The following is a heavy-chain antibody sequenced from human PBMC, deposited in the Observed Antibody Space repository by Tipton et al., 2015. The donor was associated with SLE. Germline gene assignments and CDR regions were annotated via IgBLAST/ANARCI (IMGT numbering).Heavy chain of an antibody. J-gene: IGHJ4*02. CDR3: AREGNWAGEVDY. Sequence: SLRLSCAAPGFTFSSNGMHWVRQAPGKGLEWVAVISYDGSNKYYADSVKGRFTISRDNSKNTLYLQMNSLRAEDTAVYYCAREGNWAGEVDYWGQGTLVTVSS. CDR1: GFTFSSNG. CDR2: ISYDGSNK. V-gene: IGHV3-30*19. D-gene: IGHD7-27*01.